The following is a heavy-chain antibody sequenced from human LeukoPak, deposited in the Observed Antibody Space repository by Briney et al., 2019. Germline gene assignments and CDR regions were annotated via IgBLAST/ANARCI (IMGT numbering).Heavy chain of an antibody. D-gene: IGHD6-13*01. J-gene: IGHJ5*02. V-gene: IGHV4-34*01. CDR3: ARGPGYSSSWYGGSQYWFDP. CDR2: INHSGST. Sequence: SETLSLTCAVYGGSFSGYYWSWIRQPPGKGLEWIGEINHSGSTNYNPSLKSRVTISVDTSKNQFSLKLSSVTAADTAVYYCARGPGYSSSWYGGSQYWFDPWGQGTLVTVSS. CDR1: GGSFSGYY.